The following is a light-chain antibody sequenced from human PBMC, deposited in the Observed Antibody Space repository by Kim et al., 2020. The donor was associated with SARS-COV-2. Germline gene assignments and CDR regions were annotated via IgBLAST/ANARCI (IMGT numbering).Light chain of an antibody. CDR3: CSYAGSSTVV. Sequence: GQTITITCTGSRSDVGNYNLVSWYQQHPDKAPKLMIYEVTKRPSWVSNRFSGSKSGNTASLTISGLQSEDEADYYCCSYAGSSTVVFGGGTQLTVL. J-gene: IGLJ2*01. V-gene: IGLV2-23*02. CDR1: RSDVGNYNL. CDR2: EVT.